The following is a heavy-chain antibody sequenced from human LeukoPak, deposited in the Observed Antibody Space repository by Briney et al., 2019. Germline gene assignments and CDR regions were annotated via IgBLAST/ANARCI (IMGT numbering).Heavy chain of an antibody. J-gene: IGHJ4*02. V-gene: IGHV4-34*01. Sequence: PSETLSLTCAVYGGSFSGYYWSWIRQPPGKGLEWIGEISHSGSTNYNPSLKSRVTISVDTSKNQLSLKLSSVTAADTAVYYCARDYGDYSLLYWGQGTLVTVSS. CDR2: ISHSGST. CDR1: GGSFSGYY. D-gene: IGHD4-17*01. CDR3: ARDYGDYSLLY.